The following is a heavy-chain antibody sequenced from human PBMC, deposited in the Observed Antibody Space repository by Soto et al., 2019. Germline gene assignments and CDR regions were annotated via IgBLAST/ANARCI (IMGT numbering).Heavy chain of an antibody. J-gene: IGHJ5*02. Sequence: PSVKVSCKASGGTFSSYAISWVRQAPGQGLEWMGGIIPIFGTANYAQKFQGRVTITADKSTSTAYMELSSLRSEDTAVYYCARDKMNYDSSGSYDWFGPWGQGTLVTVSS. CDR1: GGTFSSYA. D-gene: IGHD3-22*01. CDR3: ARDKMNYDSSGSYDWFGP. CDR2: IIPIFGTA. V-gene: IGHV1-69*06.